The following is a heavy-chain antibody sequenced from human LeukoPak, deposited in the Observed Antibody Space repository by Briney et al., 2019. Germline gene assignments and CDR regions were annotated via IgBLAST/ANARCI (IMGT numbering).Heavy chain of an antibody. CDR1: GFTSSSYA. D-gene: IGHD4-17*01. V-gene: IGHV3-30-3*01. J-gene: IGHJ6*02. Sequence: GRSLRLSCAASGFTSSSYAMHWVRQAPGKGLEWVAVISYDGSNKYYAGSVKGRFTISRDNSKNTLYLQMNSLRAEDTAVYYCARVTVTTPYYYYYGMDVWGQGTTVTVSS. CDR3: ARVTVTTPYYYYYGMDV. CDR2: ISYDGSNK.